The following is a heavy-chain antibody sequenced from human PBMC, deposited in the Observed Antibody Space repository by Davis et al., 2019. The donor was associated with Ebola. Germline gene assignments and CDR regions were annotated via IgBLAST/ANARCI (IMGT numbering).Heavy chain of an antibody. CDR1: GGSISSSNW. J-gene: IGHJ6*02. Sequence: SETLSLTCAVSGGSISSSNWWSWVRQPPGKGLEWIGEIYHSGSTNYNPSLKSRVTISVDKSKYQFSLKLSSVTAADTAVYYCARGYYDFWSGYYSYYGMDVWGQGTTVTVSS. CDR3: ARGYYDFWSGYYSYYGMDV. V-gene: IGHV4-4*02. D-gene: IGHD3-3*01. CDR2: IYHSGST.